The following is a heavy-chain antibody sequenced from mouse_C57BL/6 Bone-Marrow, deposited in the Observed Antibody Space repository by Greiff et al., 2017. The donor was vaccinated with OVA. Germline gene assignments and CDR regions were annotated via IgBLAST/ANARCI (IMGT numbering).Heavy chain of an antibody. V-gene: IGHV4-1*01. Sequence: EVHLVESGGGLVQPGGSLKLSCAASGIDFSSYWMSWVRRAPGKGLEWIGEINPDSSTINYAPALKDKSIISRDNAKKTLYLQMSKVRSEDTALYYCASGWSRFAYWGQGTLVTVSA. CDR3: ASGWSRFAY. D-gene: IGHD2-3*01. CDR2: INPDSSTI. J-gene: IGHJ3*01. CDR1: GIDFSSYW.